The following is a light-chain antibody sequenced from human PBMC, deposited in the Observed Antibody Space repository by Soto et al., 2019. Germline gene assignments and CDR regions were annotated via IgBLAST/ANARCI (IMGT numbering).Light chain of an antibody. J-gene: IGLJ1*01. V-gene: IGLV2-23*01. CDR1: SSDVGSYNF. CDR3: CSYAGSSTWV. CDR2: EGS. Sequence: SALTQPASVSGSPGQSITISCTGTSSDVGSYNFVSWYQQHPGKAPKVMIYEGSKRPSGVSNRFSGSKSGNTASLTISGLQAEDEADYYCCSYAGSSTWVFGTGTKVTVL.